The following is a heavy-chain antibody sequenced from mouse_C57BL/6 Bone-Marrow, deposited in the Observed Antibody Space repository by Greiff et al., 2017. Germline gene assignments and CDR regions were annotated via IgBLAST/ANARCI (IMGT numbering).Heavy chain of an antibody. CDR2: INYDGSST. Sequence: EVKLMESEGGLVQPGSSMKLSCTASGFTFSDYYMAWVRQVPEKGLEWVANINYDGSSTYYLDSLKSRFIISRDNAKNILYLQMSSLKSEDTATYYCARVLYYGTPYAMDYWGQGTSVTVSS. D-gene: IGHD1-1*01. V-gene: IGHV5-16*01. CDR1: GFTFSDYY. CDR3: ARVLYYGTPYAMDY. J-gene: IGHJ4*01.